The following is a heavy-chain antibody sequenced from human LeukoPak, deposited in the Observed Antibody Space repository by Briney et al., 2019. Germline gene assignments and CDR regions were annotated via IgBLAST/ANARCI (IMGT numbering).Heavy chain of an antibody. Sequence: GGSLRLSCAASGFTFSTYAMSWVRHTPGKGLEWVSGISSGGNTQYTDSLNARFTVSRDNSKNPLHLQMDSLKAEDTAIYYCTKDRRQWVVPYFDSWGQGTVVTVSS. CDR1: GFTFSTYA. CDR2: ISSGGNT. CDR3: TKDRRQWVVPYFDS. D-gene: IGHD6-19*01. V-gene: IGHV3-23*01. J-gene: IGHJ4*02.